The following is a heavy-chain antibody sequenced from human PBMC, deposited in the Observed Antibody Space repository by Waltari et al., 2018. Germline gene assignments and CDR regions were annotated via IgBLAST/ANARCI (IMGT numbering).Heavy chain of an antibody. Sequence: VQLIESGGGWAQPGGSLRLSCAASGFPFGDDWLTWARQGPGKGREWVANIKKDGTGEAYVDSVKGRFIISRDNAKKLLFLQMNSLRAEDTAMYYCARWQWARNEFWGQGTVVTVSS. J-gene: IGHJ4*02. CDR2: IKKDGTGE. D-gene: IGHD6-19*01. CDR1: GFPFGDDW. CDR3: ARWQWARNEF. V-gene: IGHV3-7*03.